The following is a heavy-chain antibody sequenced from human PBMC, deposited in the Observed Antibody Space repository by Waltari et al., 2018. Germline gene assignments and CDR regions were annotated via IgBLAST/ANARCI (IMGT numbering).Heavy chain of an antibody. D-gene: IGHD2-2*01. V-gene: IGHV1-18*01. Sequence: QVQLVQSGAEVKKPGASVKVSCKDSGYTFTSYGIGRGRQAPGKGLEWVGWISAYNGNRYFAPRVQSRLTLTTDSSTTTAYMELTSLTFDDTAVYYCARGGLELGSAYHYNGMDVWGQGTTVIVS. CDR3: ARGGLELGSAYHYNGMDV. CDR2: ISAYNGNR. J-gene: IGHJ6*02. CDR1: GYTFTSYG.